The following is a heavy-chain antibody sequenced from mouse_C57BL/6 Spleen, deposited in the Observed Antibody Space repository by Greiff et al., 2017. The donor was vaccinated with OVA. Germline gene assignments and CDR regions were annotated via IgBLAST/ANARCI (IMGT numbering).Heavy chain of an antibody. CDR1: GYTFTSYW. CDR2: IYPSNGGT. CDR3: ARGGCDYYFDY. D-gene: IGHD3-3*01. Sequence: VQLQQPGTELVKPGASVKLSCKASGYTFTSYWMHWVKQRPGHGLEWIGNIYPSNGGTNYNEKFKGKATLTVDKSSSTAYMQLSSLTSEDSAVYYCARGGCDYYFDYWGKGTTLTVST. J-gene: IGHJ2*01. V-gene: IGHV1-53*01.